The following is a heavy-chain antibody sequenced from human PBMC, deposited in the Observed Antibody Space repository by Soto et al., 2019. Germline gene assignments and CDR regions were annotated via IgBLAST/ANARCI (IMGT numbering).Heavy chain of an antibody. V-gene: IGHV4-34*01. CDR2: INHSGST. D-gene: IGHD6-19*01. Sequence: SETLSLTCAVYGGSFSGYYWSWIRQPPGKGLEWIGEINHSGSTNYNPSLKSRVTISVDTSKNQFSLKLSSVTAADTALYYCARNTAVADTGGYYFDYWGRGTLVTVSS. J-gene: IGHJ4*02. CDR3: ARNTAVADTGGYYFDY. CDR1: GGSFSGYY.